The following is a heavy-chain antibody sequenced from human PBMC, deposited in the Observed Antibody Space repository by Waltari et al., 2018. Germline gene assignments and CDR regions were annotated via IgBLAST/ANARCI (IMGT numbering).Heavy chain of an antibody. CDR1: GFTFSSYE. Sequence: EVQLVESGGGLVQPGGSLRLSCAASGFTFSSYEMNWVHQAPGKGLEWVSYISSSGSTRYYADSVKGRFTISRDNAKNSLYLQMHSLRADDTAVYYCARDNNGYDRYFDYWGQGTLVTVSS. V-gene: IGHV3-48*03. CDR3: ARDNNGYDRYFDY. CDR2: ISSSGSTR. J-gene: IGHJ4*02. D-gene: IGHD5-12*01.